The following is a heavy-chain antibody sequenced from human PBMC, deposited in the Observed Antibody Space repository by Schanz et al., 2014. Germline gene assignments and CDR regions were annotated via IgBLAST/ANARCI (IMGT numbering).Heavy chain of an antibody. V-gene: IGHV3-33*06. Sequence: QVQLVESGGGVVQPGRSLRLSCATSGLNFDYYGMNWVRQAPGKGLEWVANIGYDGSEKYYVDSVKGLFTISRDTSKNTLYLLLNSLRAEDTAVYYCAKAGSGWSTAGYYYWGQGTLVAVSS. CDR1: GLNFDYYG. CDR2: IGYDGSEK. J-gene: IGHJ4*02. D-gene: IGHD6-19*01. CDR3: AKAGSGWSTAGYYY.